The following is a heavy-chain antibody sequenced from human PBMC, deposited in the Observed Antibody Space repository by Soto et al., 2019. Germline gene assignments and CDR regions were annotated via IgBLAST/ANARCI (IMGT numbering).Heavy chain of an antibody. CDR3: ARFVSRSSTSCFGY. V-gene: IGHV3-11*01. J-gene: IGHJ4*02. CDR1: GFTFSDYY. CDR2: ISSSGSTI. D-gene: IGHD2-2*01. Sequence: GGSLRLSCAASGFTFSDYYMSWIRQAPGKGLEWLSYISSSGSTIYYADSVKGRFTISRDNAKNSLYLQMNNLRAEDTAVYYCARFVSRSSTSCFGYWGQGTLVTVSS.